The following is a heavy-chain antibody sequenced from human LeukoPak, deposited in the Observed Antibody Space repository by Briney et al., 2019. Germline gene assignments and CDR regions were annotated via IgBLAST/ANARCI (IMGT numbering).Heavy chain of an antibody. D-gene: IGHD6-13*01. CDR2: ISFDESNK. V-gene: IGHV3-30*18. J-gene: IGHJ4*02. Sequence: GGSLRLSCAASGFTFSSYGMSWVRQAPGKGLEWVAVISFDESNKYYADSVKGRFTISRDNSKNTLYLQMNSLRAEDTAVYYCAKGGGTGYSSSWYSNWGQGTLVTVSS. CDR3: AKGGGTGYSSSWYSN. CDR1: GFTFSSYG.